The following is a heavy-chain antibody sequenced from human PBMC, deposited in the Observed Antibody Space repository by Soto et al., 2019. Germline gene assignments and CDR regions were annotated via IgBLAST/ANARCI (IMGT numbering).Heavy chain of an antibody. CDR1: GGTFSSYS. V-gene: IGHV1-69*01. CDR2: IIPIFGTA. CDR3: ARDGGRHSGGIDY. Sequence: QVQLVQSGAEVKKPGSSVKVSCQASGGTFSSYSINWVRQAPGQGLEWMGEIIPIFGTANYAQKFQGRVTITADASTSTAYMELSSLRSEDTAVYYCARDGGRHSGGIDYWGQGTLVTVSS. J-gene: IGHJ4*02. D-gene: IGHD1-26*01.